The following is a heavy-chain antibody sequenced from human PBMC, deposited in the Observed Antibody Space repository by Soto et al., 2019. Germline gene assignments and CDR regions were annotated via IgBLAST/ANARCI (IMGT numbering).Heavy chain of an antibody. CDR1: GYTFTGYY. J-gene: IGHJ6*03. Sequence: QVQLVQSGAEVKKPGASVKVSCKASGYTFTGYYMHWMRQAPGQGLEWMGWINPNSGETDYAQNSQGWVTMTRDMSISTAYMELSRLKSNDTAVYYWARGGGLNYYYCIDVWGKGTTVTVSS. CDR2: INPNSGET. V-gene: IGHV1-2*04. CDR3: ARGGGLNYYYCIDV.